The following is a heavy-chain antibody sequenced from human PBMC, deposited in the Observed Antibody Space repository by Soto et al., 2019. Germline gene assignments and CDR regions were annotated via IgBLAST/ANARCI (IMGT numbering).Heavy chain of an antibody. CDR2: IGRSGETI. Sequence: GGSLRLSCVGSGFTFSSFEMNWVRQTPGKGLEWLSYIGRSGETIYYADSVKGRFTISGDNAKSSLFLQMNGLRDEDTGIYYCARDSRGGAARRPTFYYWGRGTLVTVS. CDR1: GFTFSSFE. D-gene: IGHD6-6*01. J-gene: IGHJ4*02. V-gene: IGHV3-48*03. CDR3: ARDSRGGAARRPTFYY.